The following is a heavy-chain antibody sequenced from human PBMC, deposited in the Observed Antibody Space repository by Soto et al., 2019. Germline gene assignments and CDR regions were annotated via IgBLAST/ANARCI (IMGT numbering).Heavy chain of an antibody. CDR3: ARGGMRYFDWLLDDAFDI. J-gene: IGHJ3*02. CDR1: GFTFSSYW. Sequence: EVQLVESGGGLVQPGGSLRLSCAASGFTFSSYWMSWVRQAPGKGLEWVANIKQDGSEKDYVDSVKGRFTISRDNVKNSLDVQMNSLRDEDTAVYYCARGGMRYFDWLLDDAFDIWGQGTMVTVSS. CDR2: IKQDGSEK. V-gene: IGHV3-7*01. D-gene: IGHD3-9*01.